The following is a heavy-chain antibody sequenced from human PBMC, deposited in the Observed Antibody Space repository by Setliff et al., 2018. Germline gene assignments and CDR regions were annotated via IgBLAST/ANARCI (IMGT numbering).Heavy chain of an antibody. V-gene: IGHV3-74*01. CDR3: ARGYSAGYRIDY. D-gene: IGHD5-18*01. CDR1: GFSFSTYR. J-gene: IGHJ4*02. Sequence: GGSLRLSCAASGFSFSTYRMHWVRQAPGKGLEWVSGISGYGSRTYYADSVKGRSTISRDNAKNTLYLQMNSLRAEDSAVYYCARGYSAGYRIDYWGQGALVTVSS. CDR2: ISGYGSRT.